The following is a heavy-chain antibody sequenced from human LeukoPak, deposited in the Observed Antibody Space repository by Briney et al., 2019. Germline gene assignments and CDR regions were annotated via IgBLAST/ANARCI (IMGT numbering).Heavy chain of an antibody. CDR2: IYYSGST. D-gene: IGHD3-22*01. J-gene: IGHJ4*02. V-gene: IGHV4-59*12. CDR3: ARGEGSSGYYLKAYYFDS. Sequence: SETLSLTCTVSGGSISSYYWSWIRQPPGKGLEWIGSIYYSGSTYYNPSLKSRVTMSVDTSKNQFSLKLSSVTAADTAVYYCARGEGSSGYYLKAYYFDSWGQGTLVTVSS. CDR1: GGSISSYY.